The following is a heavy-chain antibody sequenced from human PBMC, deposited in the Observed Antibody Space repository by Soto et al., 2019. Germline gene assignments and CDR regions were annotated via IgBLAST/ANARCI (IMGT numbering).Heavy chain of an antibody. D-gene: IGHD1-26*01. CDR3: AALPVGATTSSSDY. V-gene: IGHV1-24*01. Sequence: GASVKVSCKVSGYTLTELSMHWVRQAPGKGLEWMGGFDPEDGETIYAQKFQGRVTMTEDTSTDTAYMELSSLRSEDTAVYYCAALPVGATTSSSDYWGQGTLVTGSS. CDR2: FDPEDGET. CDR1: GYTLTELS. J-gene: IGHJ4*02.